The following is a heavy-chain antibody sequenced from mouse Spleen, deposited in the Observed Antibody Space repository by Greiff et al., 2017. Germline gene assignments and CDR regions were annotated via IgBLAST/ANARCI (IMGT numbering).Heavy chain of an antibody. V-gene: IGHV1-55*01. CDR1: GYTFTSYW. Sequence: VQLQQPGAELVKPGASVKMSCKASGYTFTSYWITWVKQRPGQGLEWIGDIYPGSGSTNYNEKFKSKATLTVDTSSSTAYMQLSSLTSEDSAVYYCARMRDYRYAWFAYWGQGTLVTVSA. CDR2: IYPGSGST. D-gene: IGHD2-14*01. J-gene: IGHJ3*01. CDR3: ARMRDYRYAWFAY.